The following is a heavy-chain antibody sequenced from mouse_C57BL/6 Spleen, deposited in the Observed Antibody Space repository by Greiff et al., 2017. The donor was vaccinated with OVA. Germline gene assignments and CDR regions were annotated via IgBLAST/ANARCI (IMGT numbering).Heavy chain of an antibody. D-gene: IGHD1-1*01. Sequence: EVQLVESGPGLVKPSQSLSLTCSVTGYSITSGYYWNWIRQFPGNKLEWMGYISYDGSNNYNPSLKNRISITRDTSKNQFFLKLNSVTTEDTATYYCARDKEDYYGSSYAMDYWGQGTSVTVSS. J-gene: IGHJ4*01. CDR1: GYSITSGYY. CDR2: ISYDGSN. CDR3: ARDKEDYYGSSYAMDY. V-gene: IGHV3-6*01.